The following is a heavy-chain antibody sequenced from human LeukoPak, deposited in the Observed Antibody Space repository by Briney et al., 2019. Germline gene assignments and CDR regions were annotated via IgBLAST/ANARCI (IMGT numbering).Heavy chain of an antibody. J-gene: IGHJ4*02. V-gene: IGHV1-2*02. CDR2: INPNSGGT. CDR3: AREGVLAIAAIGTDFDY. CDR1: GYTFTGYC. Sequence: ASVKVSCKASGYTFTGYCLHWVRQAPGQGLEWMGWINPNSGGTNYAQKFQGRVTMTRDTSITTAYMDLSKLRSDDTAVYFCAREGVLAIAAIGTDFDYWGQGTLVTVSS. D-gene: IGHD6-13*01.